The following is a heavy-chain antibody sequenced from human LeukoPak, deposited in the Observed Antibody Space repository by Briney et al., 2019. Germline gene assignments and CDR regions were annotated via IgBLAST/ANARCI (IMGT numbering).Heavy chain of an antibody. Sequence: GGSLRLSCAASGFTFSSYAMSWVSQARGKGLEWVSAIDGGGRGTYHADSVKGRFTISRDNSKNTLYLQMNSLRAEDTAVYYCAKDGGYGPGNYYPDYWGQGALVTVSS. CDR1: GFTFSSYA. D-gene: IGHD3-10*01. J-gene: IGHJ4*02. CDR3: AKDGGYGPGNYYPDY. V-gene: IGHV3-23*01. CDR2: IDGGGRGT.